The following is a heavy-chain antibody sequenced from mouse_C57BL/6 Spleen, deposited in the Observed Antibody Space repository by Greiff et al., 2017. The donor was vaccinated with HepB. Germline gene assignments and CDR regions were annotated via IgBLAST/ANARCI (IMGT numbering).Heavy chain of an antibody. Sequence: QVQLKQSGPELVKPGASVKISCKASGYAFSSSWMNWVKQRPGKGLEWIGRIYPGDGDTNYNGKFKGKATLTADKSSSTAYMQLSSLTSEDSAVYFCARYNDGYYRYFDGWGTGTTVTVSS. J-gene: IGHJ1*03. D-gene: IGHD2-3*01. CDR3: ARYNDGYYRYFDG. CDR1: GYAFSSSW. CDR2: IYPGDGDT. V-gene: IGHV1-82*01.